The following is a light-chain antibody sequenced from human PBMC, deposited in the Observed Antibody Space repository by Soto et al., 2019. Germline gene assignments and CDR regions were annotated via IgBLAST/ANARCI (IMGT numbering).Light chain of an antibody. CDR2: DVT. CDR1: SSDVGGYNY. J-gene: IGLJ1*01. CDR3: SSYSSTSTYV. V-gene: IGLV2-14*01. Sequence: QSVLTQPASVSGSPGQSITISCTGTSSDVGGYNYVSWYQQHPGKAPKFMIYDVTNRPSGVSNRFSGSKSGNTASLTISGLQAEDEADYYSSSYSSTSTYVFGTGSMVTVL.